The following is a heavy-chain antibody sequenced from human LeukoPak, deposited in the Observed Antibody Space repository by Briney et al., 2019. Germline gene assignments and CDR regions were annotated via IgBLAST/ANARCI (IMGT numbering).Heavy chain of an antibody. J-gene: IGHJ4*02. CDR2: IIPILGIA. CDR1: GGTFSSYT. V-gene: IGHV1-69*02. D-gene: IGHD3-3*01. Sequence: ASVKVSCKASGGTFSSYTISWVRQAPGQGLEWMGRIIPILGIANYAQKFQGRVTITADKSTSTAYIELSSLRSEDTAVYYCASLDDFGVMGGYFDYWGQGTLVTVSS. CDR3: ASLDDFGVMGGYFDY.